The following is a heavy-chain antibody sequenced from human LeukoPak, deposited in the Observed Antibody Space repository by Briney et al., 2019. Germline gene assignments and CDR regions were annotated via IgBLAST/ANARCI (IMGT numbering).Heavy chain of an antibody. V-gene: IGHV3-9*03. Sequence: GRSLRLSCAASGFTFDDYAMHWVRQAPGKGLEWVSSISWNSGSIGYADSVKGRFTISRDNAKNSLYLQMNSLRAEDMALYYCAKGNRQWLNLNWFDPWGQGTLVTVSS. D-gene: IGHD6-19*01. CDR1: GFTFDDYA. CDR2: ISWNSGSI. J-gene: IGHJ5*02. CDR3: AKGNRQWLNLNWFDP.